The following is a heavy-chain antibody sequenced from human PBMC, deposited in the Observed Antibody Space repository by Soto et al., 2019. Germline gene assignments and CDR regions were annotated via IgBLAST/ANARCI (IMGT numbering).Heavy chain of an antibody. CDR1: GYTFTSYG. D-gene: IGHD3-22*01. CDR3: ARGQSTSTXYYDNDFQH. Sequence: ASVKVSCKASGYTFTSYGISWVRQAPGQGLEWMGWISAYNGNTNYAQKLQGRVTMTTDTSTSTAYMELSRLRSDDTAVYYCARGQSTSTXYYDNDFQHWGQGTLVTVSS. V-gene: IGHV1-18*01. J-gene: IGHJ1*01. CDR2: ISAYNGNT.